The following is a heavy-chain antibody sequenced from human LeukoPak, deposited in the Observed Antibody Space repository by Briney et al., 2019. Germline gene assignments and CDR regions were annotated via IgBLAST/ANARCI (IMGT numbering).Heavy chain of an antibody. D-gene: IGHD3-16*01. CDR2: IIPIFGTA. CDR3: ARGLPRDVYYYYYMDV. V-gene: IGHV1-69*05. Sequence: SVKVSCKASGGTFSSYAISWVRQAPGQGLEWVGGIIPIFGTANYAQKFQGRVMITTDESTSTAYMELSSLRSEDTAVYYCARGLPRDVYYYYYMDVWGKGTTVTVSS. CDR1: GGTFSSYA. J-gene: IGHJ6*03.